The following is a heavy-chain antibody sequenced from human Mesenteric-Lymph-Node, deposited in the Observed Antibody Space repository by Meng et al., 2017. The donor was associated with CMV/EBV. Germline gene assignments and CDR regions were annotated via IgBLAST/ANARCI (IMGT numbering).Heavy chain of an antibody. D-gene: IGHD2-2*01. Sequence: ASVKVSCKTSGYAFTDFYLHWVRQAPGQGLEWMARINPDSGGTNYAQMFQGRVTMTRDTSISTAYMELSRLRSDDTAVYYCAPQTGFGYAPTFDYWGQGTLVTVSS. J-gene: IGHJ4*02. CDR2: INPDSGGT. CDR3: APQTGFGYAPTFDY. CDR1: GYAFTDFY. V-gene: IGHV1-2*06.